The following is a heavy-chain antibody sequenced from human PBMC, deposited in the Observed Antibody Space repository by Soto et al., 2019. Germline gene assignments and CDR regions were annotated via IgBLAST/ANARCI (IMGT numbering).Heavy chain of an antibody. V-gene: IGHV3-11*01. J-gene: IGHJ4*02. CDR1: GFTFSGYC. CDR3: ARIRNFCDY. Sequence: KAGGSLRLSCAASGFTFSGYCMSWIRQAPGKGLEWVSDIRCNGSSINYADSVKGRFTISRDNSQNSLYLQMNSLRAEDTAVYYCARIRNFCDYWGEGRLDAVSS. CDR2: IRCNGSSI. D-gene: IGHD3-10*01.